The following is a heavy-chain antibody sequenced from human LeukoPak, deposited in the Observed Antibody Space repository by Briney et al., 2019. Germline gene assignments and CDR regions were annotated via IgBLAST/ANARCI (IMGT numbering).Heavy chain of an antibody. CDR3: ARDTPREAVAGLFDY. V-gene: IGHV3-7*01. CDR2: IKQDGSEK. CDR1: GFTFSSYW. Sequence: QAGGSLRLSCAASGFTFSSYWMSWVRQAPGKGLEWVANIKQDGSEKYYVDSVKGRFTISRDNAKNSLYLQMNSLRAEDTAVYYCARDTPREAVAGLFDYWGRGTLITVSS. D-gene: IGHD6-19*01. J-gene: IGHJ4*02.